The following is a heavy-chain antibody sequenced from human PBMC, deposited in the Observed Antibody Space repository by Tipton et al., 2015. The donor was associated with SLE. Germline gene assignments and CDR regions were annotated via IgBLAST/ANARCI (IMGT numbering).Heavy chain of an antibody. V-gene: IGHV4-39*07. CDR1: GDSIRTKDYY. CDR2: VYYSENT. Sequence: TLSLTCAVSGDSIRTKDYYWGWLRQPPGKGLEWIGSVYYSENTYYNPSLKSRVTISIDTSKNQFSLKLSSLTAADTAGYYCARVNLRRTSFDIWGQGTMVTVSS. CDR3: ARVNLRRTSFDI. J-gene: IGHJ3*02. D-gene: IGHD3/OR15-3a*01.